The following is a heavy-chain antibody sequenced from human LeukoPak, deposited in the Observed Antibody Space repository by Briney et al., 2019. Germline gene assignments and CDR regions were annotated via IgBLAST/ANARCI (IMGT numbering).Heavy chain of an antibody. CDR2: IYYSGST. J-gene: IGHJ5*02. CDR3: ARESIGSIPVDP. D-gene: IGHD1-26*01. V-gene: IGHV4-30-4*01. CDR1: GGSISSGDYY. Sequence: SQTLSLTCTVSGGSISSGDYYWSWIRQPPGKGLEWIGYIYYSGSTYYNPSLKSRVTISVDTSKNQFSLKLSSVTAADTAVYYCARESIGSIPVDPWGQGTLVTVSS.